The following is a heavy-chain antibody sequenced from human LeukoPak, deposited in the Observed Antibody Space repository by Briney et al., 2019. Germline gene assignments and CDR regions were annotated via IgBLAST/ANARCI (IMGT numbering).Heavy chain of an antibody. J-gene: IGHJ4*02. D-gene: IGHD2-15*01. Sequence: SETLSLTCTVSGGSISSYYWSWIRQPPGKGLEWIGYIYYSGSTNYNPSLKSRVTISVDTSKNQFSLKLSSVTAADTAVYYCARGDGIDYWGQGTLVTVSS. CDR3: ARGDGIDY. CDR2: IYYSGST. V-gene: IGHV4-59*01. CDR1: GGSISSYY.